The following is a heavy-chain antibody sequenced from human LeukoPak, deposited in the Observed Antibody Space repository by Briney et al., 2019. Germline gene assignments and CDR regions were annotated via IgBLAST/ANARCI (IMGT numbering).Heavy chain of an antibody. CDR2: ISYDGSNK. CDR1: GFIFSSYA. D-gene: IGHD3-22*01. CDR3: ARDKSYYDSSGYPDY. V-gene: IGHV3-30-3*01. Sequence: GGSLRLSCAASGFIFSSYAMHWVRQAPGKGLEWVAVISYDGSNKYYADSVKGRFTISRDNSKNTLYLQMNSLRAEDTAVYYCARDKSYYDSSGYPDYWGQGTLVTVSS. J-gene: IGHJ4*02.